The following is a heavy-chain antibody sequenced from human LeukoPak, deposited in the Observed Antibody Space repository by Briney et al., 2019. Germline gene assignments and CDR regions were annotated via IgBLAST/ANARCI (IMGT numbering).Heavy chain of an antibody. CDR1: GFMFSNYG. J-gene: IGHJ4*02. D-gene: IGHD3-22*01. CDR2: ISGSGGST. V-gene: IGHV3-23*01. CDR3: TTWYYYDSSGYEY. Sequence: PGGSLRLSCAASGFMFSNYGMSWVRQAPGKGLEWVSVISGSGGSTYYADSVKGRFTISRDNSKNTLYLQMDSLKTEDTAVYYCTTWYYYDSSGYEYWGQGTLVTVSS.